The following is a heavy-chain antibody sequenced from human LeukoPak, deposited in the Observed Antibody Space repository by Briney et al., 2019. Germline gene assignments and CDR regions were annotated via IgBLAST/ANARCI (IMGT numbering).Heavy chain of an antibody. J-gene: IGHJ4*02. D-gene: IGHD2-2*01. V-gene: IGHV1-2*02. CDR3: ARDGTEVVPAAAKDYGDYDRTYYFDY. CDR2: INPNSGGT. CDR1: GYTFTGYY. Sequence: ASVKVSCNASGYTFTGYYMHWVRQAPGQGLEWMGWINPNSGGTNYAQKFQGRVTMTRDTSISTAYMELSRLRSDDTAVYYCARDGTEVVPAAAKDYGDYDRTYYFDYWGQGTLVTVSS.